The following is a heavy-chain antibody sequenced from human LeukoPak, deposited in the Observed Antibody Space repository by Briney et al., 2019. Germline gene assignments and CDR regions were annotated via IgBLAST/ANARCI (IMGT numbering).Heavy chain of an antibody. CDR3: ARECLSGAAMVPDGYYYYMDV. V-gene: IGHV1-46*01. Sequence: ASVKVSCKASGYTFTSYYMHWVRQGPGQGLEWMGIINPTGGSTTYAQEFQGRVTLTRDTSTSMAYMKLSSMRSEDRAVYYCARECLSGAAMVPDGYYYYMDVWGKGTTVTVSS. J-gene: IGHJ6*03. D-gene: IGHD5-18*01. CDR2: INPTGGST. CDR1: GYTFTSYY.